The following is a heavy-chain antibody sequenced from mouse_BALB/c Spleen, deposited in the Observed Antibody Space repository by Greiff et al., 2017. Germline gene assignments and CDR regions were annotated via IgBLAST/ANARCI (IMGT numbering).Heavy chain of an antibody. Sequence: VQLKQSGAELVKPGASVKLSCTASGFNIKDTYMHWVKQRPEQGLEWIGRIDPANGNTKYDPKFQGKATITADTSSNTAYLQLSSLTSEDTAVYYCATTVVFDYWGQGTTLTVSS. CDR3: ATTVVFDY. J-gene: IGHJ2*01. CDR1: GFNIKDTY. CDR2: IDPANGNT. V-gene: IGHV14-3*02. D-gene: IGHD1-1*01.